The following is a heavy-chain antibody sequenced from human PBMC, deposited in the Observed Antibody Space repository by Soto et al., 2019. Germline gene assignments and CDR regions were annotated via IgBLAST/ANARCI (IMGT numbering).Heavy chain of an antibody. J-gene: IGHJ4*02. V-gene: IGHV3-73*01. CDR2: ILSKAGNYAT. CDR3: IRGGSPYYYDY. Sequence: EVQLVESGGGLVQPGGSLKLSCAAPGFIFSGSAVHWVRQASGQGLEWVGRILSKAGNYATAYPASMKGRFTISRDDSENTAFLQMNSLKTEDTAVYYCIRGGSPYYYDYWGQGTLVAVSS. CDR1: GFIFSGSA.